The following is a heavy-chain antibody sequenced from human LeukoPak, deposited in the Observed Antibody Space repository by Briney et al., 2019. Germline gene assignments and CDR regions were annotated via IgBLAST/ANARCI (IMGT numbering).Heavy chain of an antibody. Sequence: ASVKVSCKASGYTFTDYYIHSVRQAPGQGDEWMGWITHKSGATKFAQKFQGRVTLTRDTSIKTAYMELSNLTSDDTAAYYCVSWAGGNSDVASFDYWGQGTLVTVSS. J-gene: IGHJ4*02. CDR3: VSWAGGNSDVASFDY. CDR2: ITHKSGAT. D-gene: IGHD2-21*01. V-gene: IGHV1-2*02. CDR1: GYTFTDYY.